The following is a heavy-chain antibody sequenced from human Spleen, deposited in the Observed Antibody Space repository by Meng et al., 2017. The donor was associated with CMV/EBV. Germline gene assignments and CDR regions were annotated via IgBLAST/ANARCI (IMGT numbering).Heavy chain of an antibody. CDR2: INPSGGST. CDR3: ARTRITIFGVAIAYFDY. D-gene: IGHD3-3*01. J-gene: IGHJ4*02. V-gene: IGHV1-46*01. Sequence: QVQLVQSGAEVKKPGASLKVACKASGYTFTSYYMHWVRQAPGQGLEWMGIINPSGGSTSYAQKFQGRVTMTRDTSTSTVYMELSSLRSEDTAVYYCARTRITIFGVAIAYFDYWGQGTLVTVSS. CDR1: GYTFTSYY.